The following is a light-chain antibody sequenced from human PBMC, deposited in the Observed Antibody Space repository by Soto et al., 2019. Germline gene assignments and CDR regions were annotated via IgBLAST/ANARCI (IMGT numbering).Light chain of an antibody. V-gene: IGLV2-23*01. CDR3: CSYAGSRV. J-gene: IGLJ3*02. CDR2: EGS. CDR1: SSDVGRYNL. Sequence: QSALTQPASVSGSPGQSITISFTGTSSDVGRYNLVSWYQQHPGKAPKLMIYEGSKRPSGVSNRFSGSKSGNTASLTISGLQAEDEADYYCCSYAGSRVFGGGTKLTVL.